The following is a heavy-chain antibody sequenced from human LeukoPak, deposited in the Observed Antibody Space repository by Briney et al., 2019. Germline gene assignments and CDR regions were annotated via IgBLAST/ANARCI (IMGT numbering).Heavy chain of an antibody. CDR1: GGSFSGYY. V-gene: IGHV4-34*01. CDR3: ARRRLTTVVTPWFDP. CDR2: INHSGST. D-gene: IGHD4-23*01. J-gene: IGHJ5*02. Sequence: SETLSLTCAVYGGSFSGYYWSWIRQPPGKRLEWIGEINHSGSTNYNPSLKSRVTISVDTSKNQFSLKLSSVTAADTAVYYCARRRLTTVVTPWFDPWGQGTLVTVSS.